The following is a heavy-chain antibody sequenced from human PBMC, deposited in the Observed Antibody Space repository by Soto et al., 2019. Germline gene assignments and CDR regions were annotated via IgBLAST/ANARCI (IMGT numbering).Heavy chain of an antibody. CDR3: ARDAPGAAHY. D-gene: IGHD6-13*01. Sequence: VQLQESGPGLVKPSQTLSLTCTVSGGPIINGDSYLNLIRQHPERGLEWMGYIHYRGTTNYNPARKSRILISIDTSKLQFSLRLTSVTAADTAVYYCARDAPGAAHYWGQGTRVTVPS. V-gene: IGHV4-31*03. CDR1: GGPIINGDSY. J-gene: IGHJ4*02. CDR2: IHYRGTT.